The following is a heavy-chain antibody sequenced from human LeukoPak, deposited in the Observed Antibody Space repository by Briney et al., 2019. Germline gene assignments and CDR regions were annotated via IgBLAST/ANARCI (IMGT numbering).Heavy chain of an antibody. V-gene: IGHV5-51*01. CDR3: ARHRYYYDSSGSPDAFDI. Sequence: GESLKISCKGSGYSFTSYWIGWVRQMPGKGLEWMGIIYPGDSDTRYSPSFQGQVTISADKSIMTAYVQWSSLKASDTAMYYCARHRYYYDSSGSPDAFDIWGQGTMVTVSS. CDR2: IYPGDSDT. D-gene: IGHD3-22*01. CDR1: GYSFTSYW. J-gene: IGHJ3*02.